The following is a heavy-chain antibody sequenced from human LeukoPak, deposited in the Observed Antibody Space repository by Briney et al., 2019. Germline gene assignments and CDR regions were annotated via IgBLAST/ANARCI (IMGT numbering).Heavy chain of an antibody. Sequence: GESLKISCKGSGYSFTSYWIGWVRQMPGKGLEWMGIIYPGDSDNRYSPSFQGQVTISADKSISTAYLQWSSLNASDTDMCHCARQYSSGWSDYWGQGTLVTVSS. CDR1: GYSFTSYW. CDR3: ARQYSSGWSDY. D-gene: IGHD6-19*01. CDR2: IYPGDSDN. J-gene: IGHJ4*02. V-gene: IGHV5-51*01.